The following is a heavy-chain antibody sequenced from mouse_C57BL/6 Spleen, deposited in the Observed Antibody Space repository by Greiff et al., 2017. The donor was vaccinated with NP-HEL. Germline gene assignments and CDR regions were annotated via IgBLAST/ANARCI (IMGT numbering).Heavy chain of an antibody. CDR1: GYTFTNYW. CDR3: AREDGSSYGWFAY. D-gene: IGHD1-1*01. Sequence: QVHVKQSGAELVRPGTSVKMSCKASGYTFTNYWIGWAKQRPGHGLEWIGDIYPGGGYTNYNEKFKGKATLTADKSSSTAYMQFSSLTSEDSAIYYRAREDGSSYGWFAYWGQGTLVTVSA. J-gene: IGHJ3*01. V-gene: IGHV1-63*01. CDR2: IYPGGGYT.